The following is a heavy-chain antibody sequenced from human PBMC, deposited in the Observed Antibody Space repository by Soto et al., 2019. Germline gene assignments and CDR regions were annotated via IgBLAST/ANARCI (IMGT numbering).Heavy chain of an antibody. CDR3: PRHVLLLSYFDY. CDR1: GGSISSSSYY. D-gene: IGHD2-15*01. CDR2: IYYSGST. J-gene: IGHJ4*02. Sequence: QLQLQESGPGLVKPSETLSLTCTVSGGSISSSSYYWGWIRQPPGKGLEWIGSIYYSGSTYYNPSLKSRVTISVDTSKNQFSLKLSSVTAADTAVYYCPRHVLLLSYFDYWGQGTLVTVSS. V-gene: IGHV4-39*01.